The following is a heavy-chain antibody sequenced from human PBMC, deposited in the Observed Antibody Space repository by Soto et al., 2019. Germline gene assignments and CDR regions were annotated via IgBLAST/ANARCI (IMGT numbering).Heavy chain of an antibody. CDR2: VIPLLDAS. Sequence: QVQLVQSGADVKKPGSSGKISCTASGAAFSNYTFTWVRRAPGQGLEWVGRVIPLLDASNYAEKFQDRVTISADRSTSTDYIELSGLRSEDSAIYYCASRKSQMSQDRMGFYYYMDVWGKGTTVTVSS. CDR3: ASRKSQMSQDRMGFYYYMDV. CDR1: GAAFSNYT. J-gene: IGHJ6*03. D-gene: IGHD2-8*01. V-gene: IGHV1-69*08.